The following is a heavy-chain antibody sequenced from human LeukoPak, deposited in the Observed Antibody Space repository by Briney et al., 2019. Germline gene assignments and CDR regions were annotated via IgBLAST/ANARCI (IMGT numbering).Heavy chain of an antibody. CDR2: ILKDGDNK. D-gene: IGHD1-1*01. J-gene: IGHJ4*02. V-gene: IGHV3-30*04. Sequence: GGSLRLSCAASGFSFSSYAMHWVRQAPGKGLEWVALILKDGDNKYYADSLKGRSTISRDNSKNTLYLQMNSLRAEDTAVYYCARAGPENLNWRYYIDFWGQGILVTVSS. CDR3: ARAGPENLNWRYYIDF. CDR1: GFSFSSYA.